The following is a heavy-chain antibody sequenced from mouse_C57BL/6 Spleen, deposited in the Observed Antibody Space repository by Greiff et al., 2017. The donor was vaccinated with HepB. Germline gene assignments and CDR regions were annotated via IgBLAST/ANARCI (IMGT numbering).Heavy chain of an antibody. CDR1: GYTFTDHT. CDR3: ARERYYYGSSWPYFDV. D-gene: IGHD1-1*01. CDR2: IYPRDGST. Sequence: VQLQQSDAELVKPGASVKISCKVSGYTFTDHTIHWMKQRPEQGLEWIGYIYPRDGSTKYNEKFKGKATLTADKSSSTAYMQLNSLTSEDSAVYFWARERYYYGSSWPYFDVWGTGTTVTVSS. V-gene: IGHV1-78*01. J-gene: IGHJ1*03.